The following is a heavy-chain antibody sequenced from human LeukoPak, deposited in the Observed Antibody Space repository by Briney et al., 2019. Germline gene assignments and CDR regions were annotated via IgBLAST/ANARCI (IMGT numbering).Heavy chain of an antibody. Sequence: ASVKVSCKTSGYTFSTYDINWLRQAAGQGLEWMGWMNPNSANTGFAQKFQGRAAITRDTSTATAYLELSGLTSEDTAVYYCASPYTSSWYAFDCWGQGTLVTVSS. CDR1: GYTFSTYD. J-gene: IGHJ4*02. CDR3: ASPYTSSWYAFDC. D-gene: IGHD6-13*01. V-gene: IGHV1-8*02. CDR2: MNPNSANT.